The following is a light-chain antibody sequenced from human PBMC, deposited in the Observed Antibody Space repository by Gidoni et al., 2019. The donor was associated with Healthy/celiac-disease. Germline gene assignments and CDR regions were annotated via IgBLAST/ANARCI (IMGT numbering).Light chain of an antibody. V-gene: IGKV3-11*01. CDR3: QQRSNWPT. CDR2: DAS. J-gene: IGKJ4*01. CDR1: QSVSSY. Sequence: DIVLTQSPATLSLSPGERATLSCRASQSVSSYLAWYQQTPGQSPRLRIYDASNRATGIPARFSGSGSGTDFTLTISSLEPEDFAVYYCQQRSNWPTFGGGTKVEIK.